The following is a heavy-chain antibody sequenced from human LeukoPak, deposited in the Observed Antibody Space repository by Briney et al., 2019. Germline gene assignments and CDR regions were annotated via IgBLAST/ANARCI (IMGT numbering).Heavy chain of an antibody. V-gene: IGHV3-21*01. CDR2: ISSSSSYI. Sequence: PGGSLRLSYAASGFTFSSDSTNCVRQAPGKWLEWVSSISSSSSYIYYADSVKGRFTISRDNAKYSLYLQMNSLRAEDTAVYYSARDLGIAAAKSDYWGQGTLVTVSS. CDR1: GFTFSSDS. CDR3: ARDLGIAAAKSDY. D-gene: IGHD6-13*01. J-gene: IGHJ4*02.